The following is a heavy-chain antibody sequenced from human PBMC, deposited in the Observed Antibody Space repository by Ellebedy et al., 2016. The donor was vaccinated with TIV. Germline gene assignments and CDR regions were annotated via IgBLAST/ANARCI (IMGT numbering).Heavy chain of an antibody. CDR3: AGTRDASSWSPLDY. D-gene: IGHD6-13*01. CDR2: MHPNSGAA. J-gene: IGHJ4*02. Sequence: AASVKVSCKTSGYSFTGYYVHWVRQAPGQGLEWMGWMHPNSGAAKSAQKFQGRITMTRDTSMNTAFMELRGLRYEDTAVYFCAGTRDASSWSPLDYWGQGALITVSS. V-gene: IGHV1-2*02. CDR1: GYSFTGYY.